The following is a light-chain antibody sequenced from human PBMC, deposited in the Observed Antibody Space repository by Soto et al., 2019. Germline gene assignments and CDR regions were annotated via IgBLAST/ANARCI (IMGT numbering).Light chain of an antibody. Sequence: QAVVTQEPSFSVSPGGTVTLTCGLSSGSVSTSYYPSWYQQTPGQAPRTLIYSTNTRSSGVPDRFSGSILGNKAALTITGAQADDESDYYCLLYMGSGLVVFGGGTKLTVL. J-gene: IGLJ2*01. V-gene: IGLV8-61*01. CDR3: LLYMGSGLVV. CDR2: STN. CDR1: SGSVSTSYY.